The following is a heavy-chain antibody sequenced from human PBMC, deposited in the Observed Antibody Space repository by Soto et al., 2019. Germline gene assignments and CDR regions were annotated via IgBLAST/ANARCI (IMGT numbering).Heavy chain of an antibody. CDR3: ARAYYYDSSGYYYLGPYFDY. D-gene: IGHD3-22*01. Sequence: ASVKVSCKASGYTFTSYYMHWVRQAPGQGLEWMGIINPSGGSTSYAQKFQGRVTMTRDTSTSIVYMELSSLRSEDTAVYYCARAYYYDSSGYYYLGPYFDYWGQGTLVTVSS. J-gene: IGHJ4*02. V-gene: IGHV1-46*01. CDR1: GYTFTSYY. CDR2: INPSGGST.